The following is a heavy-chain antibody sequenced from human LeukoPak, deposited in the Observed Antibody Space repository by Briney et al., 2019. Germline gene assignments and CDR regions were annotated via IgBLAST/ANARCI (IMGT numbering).Heavy chain of an antibody. CDR2: IYTSGST. J-gene: IGHJ4*02. D-gene: IGHD5-18*01. V-gene: IGHV4-61*02. Sequence: SETLSLTCTVSGGSISSGSYYWSWIRQPAGKGLEWIGRIYTSGSTNYNPSLKSRVTISVDTSKNQFSLKLSSVTAADTAVYYCAGDLVDTAMVRVYWGQGTLVTVSS. CDR3: AGDLVDTAMVRVY. CDR1: GGSISSGSYY.